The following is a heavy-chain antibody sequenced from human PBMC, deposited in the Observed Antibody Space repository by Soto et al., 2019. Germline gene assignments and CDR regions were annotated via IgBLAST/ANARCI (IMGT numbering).Heavy chain of an antibody. CDR1: GGSCSGYY. D-gene: IGHD2-2*02. V-gene: IGHV4-34*01. CDR2: INHSGST. CDR3: ARSGEGCSSTSCYTRLYYYYYYGMDV. J-gene: IGHJ6*02. Sequence: KSWETLSLTCAVYGGSCSGYYWIWIRQPPGKGLEWIGEINHSGSTNYNPPLKSRVTISVDTSKNQFSLKLSSVTAADTAVYYCARSGEGCSSTSCYTRLYYYYYYGMDVWGQGTTVTVS.